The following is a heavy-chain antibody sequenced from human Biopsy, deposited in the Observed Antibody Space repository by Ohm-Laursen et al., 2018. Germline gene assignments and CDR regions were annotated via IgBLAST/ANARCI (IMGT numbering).Heavy chain of an antibody. V-gene: IGHV4-59*01. CDR1: GDSIARYY. CDR2: IYYSGRP. J-gene: IGHJ4*02. Sequence: SETLSLTCTVSGDSIARYYWTWIRQSPGKGLEWIAYIYYSGRPNYNPSLKGRVVISVDRSRNQFFLKLTSATAADTAVYYCARVGAGAPSIDYFDYWSQGALVTVSS. CDR3: ARVGAGAPSIDYFDY. D-gene: IGHD1-26*01.